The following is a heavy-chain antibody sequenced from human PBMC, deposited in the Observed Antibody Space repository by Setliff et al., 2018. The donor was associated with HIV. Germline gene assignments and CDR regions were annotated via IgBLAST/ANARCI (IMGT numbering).Heavy chain of an antibody. V-gene: IGHV4-34*01. CDR2: INHSGST. Sequence: SETLSLTCAVYGGSFSGYYWSWVRQPPGKGLEWIGEINHSGSTNYNPSLKSRVTISVDTSKNQFSLKLSSVTAADSAVYYCARAYSSGRYDAFDIWGQGTMVTV. D-gene: IGHD6-19*01. CDR1: GGSFSGYY. J-gene: IGHJ3*02. CDR3: ARAYSSGRYDAFDI.